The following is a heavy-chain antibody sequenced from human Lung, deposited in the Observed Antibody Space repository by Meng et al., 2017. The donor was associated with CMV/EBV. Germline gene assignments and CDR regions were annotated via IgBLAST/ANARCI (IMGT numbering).Heavy chain of an antibody. D-gene: IGHD1-14*01. CDR2: INPSDRWT. CDR1: GYTFTSYN. Sequence: ASVKVSCKASGYTFTSYNMHWVRQAPGQGLEWMGMINPSDRWTTYAQRFQGRVTMTTDTSTSTVYMELSSLRSDDTAVYYCARAGVLPSDPTANRYYGWDVWGQGTTVTVSS. J-gene: IGHJ6*02. CDR3: ARAGVLPSDPTANRYYGWDV. V-gene: IGHV1-46*01.